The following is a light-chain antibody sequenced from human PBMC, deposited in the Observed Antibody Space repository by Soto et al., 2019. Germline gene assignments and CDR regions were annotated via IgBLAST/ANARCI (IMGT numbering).Light chain of an antibody. V-gene: IGLV2-14*01. Sequence: QSALTQPASVSGSPGQSITISCTGTSSDVGGYTYVSWYQQHPGKAPKLMIYEVSNRPSGVSHRFSGSKSGNTASLTISGLQAEDEADYYCSSYTSSSTNVFGTGSKVTGL. CDR3: SSYTSSSTNV. CDR1: SSDVGGYTY. J-gene: IGLJ1*01. CDR2: EVS.